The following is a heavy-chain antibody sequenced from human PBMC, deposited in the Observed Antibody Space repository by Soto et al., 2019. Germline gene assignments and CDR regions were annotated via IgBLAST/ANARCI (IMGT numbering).Heavy chain of an antibody. CDR1: GYTFTSYG. V-gene: IGHV1-18*01. D-gene: IGHD2-2*01. CDR3: ARVDCSSTSCYGANWFDP. Sequence: GASVKVSCKASGYTFTSYGISWVRQAPGQGLEWMGWISAYNGNTNYAQKLQGRVTMTTDTSTSTAYMELRSLRSDDTAVYYCARVDCSSTSCYGANWFDPWGQGTLVTVS. CDR2: ISAYNGNT. J-gene: IGHJ5*02.